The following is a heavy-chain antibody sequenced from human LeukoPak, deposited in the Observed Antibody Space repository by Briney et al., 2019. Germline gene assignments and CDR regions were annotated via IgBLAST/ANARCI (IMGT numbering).Heavy chain of an antibody. CDR2: IYHSGST. V-gene: IGHV4-4*02. CDR1: GGSISSSNW. J-gene: IGHJ6*03. Sequence: PSETLSLTCAVSGGSISSSNWWSWVRQPPGKGLEWIGEIYHSGSTNCNPSLKSRVTISVDKSKNQFSLKLSSVTAADTAVYYCARMLFDYYYGSGSYTRNRHYYYMDVWGKGTTVTVSS. CDR3: ARMLFDYYYGSGSYTRNRHYYYMDV. D-gene: IGHD3-10*01.